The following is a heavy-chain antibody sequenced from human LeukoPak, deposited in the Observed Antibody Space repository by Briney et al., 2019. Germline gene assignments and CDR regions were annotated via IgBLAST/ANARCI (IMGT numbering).Heavy chain of an antibody. CDR1: GGSISSSSYY. CDR2: VYYTGAS. CDR3: ARGAPPQN. Sequence: SETLSLTCTVSGGSISSSSYYWGWIRQPPGKGLEWIGSVYYTGASYYNPSLKSRVTISIDTSKKHFSLKLTSVTAADTAVYYCARGAPPQNWGQGTLVTISS. V-gene: IGHV4-39*07. J-gene: IGHJ4*02.